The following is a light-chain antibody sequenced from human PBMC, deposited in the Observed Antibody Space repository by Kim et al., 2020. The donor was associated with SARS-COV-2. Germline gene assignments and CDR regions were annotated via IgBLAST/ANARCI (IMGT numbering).Light chain of an antibody. V-gene: IGKV4-1*01. CDR3: QQYYSTPLT. CDR2: WAS. J-gene: IGKJ4*01. CDR1: QSVLYSSNNKNY. Sequence: RANINCKSSQSVLYSSNNKNYLAWYQQKPGQPPKLLIYWASTRESGVPDRFSGSGSGTDFTLTISSLQAEDVAVYYCQQYYSTPLTFGGGTKVEIK.